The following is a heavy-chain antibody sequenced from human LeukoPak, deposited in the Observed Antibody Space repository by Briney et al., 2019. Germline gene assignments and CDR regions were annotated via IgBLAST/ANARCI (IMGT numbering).Heavy chain of an antibody. D-gene: IGHD1-26*01. CDR3: ARDDSGSYYDY. CDR2: IKQDGSEK. J-gene: IGHJ4*02. Sequence: GGSLRLSCAASGFTFSTYWMSWVRQTPGKGLEWVANIKQDGSEKYYVDSVKGRFTISKDNAKNSLYLQMNSLRAEDTAVYYCARDDSGSYYDYWGQGTLVTVSS. CDR1: GFTFSTYW. V-gene: IGHV3-7*01.